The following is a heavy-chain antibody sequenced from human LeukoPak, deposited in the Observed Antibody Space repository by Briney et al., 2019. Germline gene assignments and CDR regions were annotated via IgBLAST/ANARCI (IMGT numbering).Heavy chain of an antibody. Sequence: GGSLRLSCAASGFTFSSYSVNWVHQAPGKGLEWVSSISSSSDYIYYADSVKGRFTISRDNAKNTLYLQMNSLRAEDTAVYYCAKDLRRGYCSGGSCYYGMDVWGQGTTVTASS. J-gene: IGHJ6*02. V-gene: IGHV3-21*01. CDR3: AKDLRRGYCSGGSCYYGMDV. D-gene: IGHD2-15*01. CDR2: ISSSSDYI. CDR1: GFTFSSYS.